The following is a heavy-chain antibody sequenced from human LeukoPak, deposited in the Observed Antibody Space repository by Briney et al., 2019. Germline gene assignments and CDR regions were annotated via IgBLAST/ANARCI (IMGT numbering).Heavy chain of an antibody. CDR2: ISSSSSYI. CDR1: GFTFSSYS. Sequence: GGSLRLSCAASGFTFSSYSMNWVRQAPGKGLEWVSSISSSSSYIYYADSVKGRFTISRDNAKNSLYLQMNSLRADDTAVYYCARDEDTAMAPPSYYYGMDVWGKGTTVTVSS. J-gene: IGHJ6*04. CDR3: ARDEDTAMAPPSYYYGMDV. V-gene: IGHV3-21*01. D-gene: IGHD5-18*01.